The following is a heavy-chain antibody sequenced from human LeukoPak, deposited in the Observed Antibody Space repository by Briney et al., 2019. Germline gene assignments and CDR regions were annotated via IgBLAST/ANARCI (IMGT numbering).Heavy chain of an antibody. CDR2: IYASGST. CDR3: ARQGLGQQLVSVHFDY. J-gene: IGHJ4*02. CDR1: GGSISTYY. D-gene: IGHD6-13*01. V-gene: IGHV4-4*07. Sequence: SETLSLTCTVSGGSISTYYWNWIRQPAGKGLEWIGRIYASGSTEYNPSLKSRVTMSVDTSKNQFSLKVSSVTAADTAVYYCARQGLGQQLVSVHFDYWGQGTLVTVSS.